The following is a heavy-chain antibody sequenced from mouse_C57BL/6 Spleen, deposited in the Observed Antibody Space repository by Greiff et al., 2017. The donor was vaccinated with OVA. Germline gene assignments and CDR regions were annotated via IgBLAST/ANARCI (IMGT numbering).Heavy chain of an antibody. J-gene: IGHJ2*01. V-gene: IGHV5-4*01. CDR3: ARDSYYYGSSYDYFDY. CDR2: ISDGGSYP. CDR1: GFTFSSYA. Sequence: EVHLVESGGGLVKPGGSLKLSCAASGFTFSSYAMSWVRQTPDKRLSWVATISDGGSYPYYPDNVKGRFTISRDNAKNNLYRQMSHMKSDDTAMYYCARDSYYYGSSYDYFDYWGQGTTLTGSS. D-gene: IGHD1-1*01.